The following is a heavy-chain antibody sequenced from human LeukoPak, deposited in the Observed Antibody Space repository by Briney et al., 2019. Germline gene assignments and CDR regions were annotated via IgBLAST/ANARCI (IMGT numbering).Heavy chain of an antibody. Sequence: PGGSLRLSCAASGFTFSSYEMNWVRQAPGKGLEWVSYISSSGSTIYYADSVKGRFTISRDNAKNSLYLQMNSLRAEDTAVYYCAKGPEGELLWFGEFDAFDIWGQGTMVTVSS. V-gene: IGHV3-48*03. CDR3: AKGPEGELLWFGEFDAFDI. J-gene: IGHJ3*02. CDR2: ISSSGSTI. D-gene: IGHD3-10*01. CDR1: GFTFSSYE.